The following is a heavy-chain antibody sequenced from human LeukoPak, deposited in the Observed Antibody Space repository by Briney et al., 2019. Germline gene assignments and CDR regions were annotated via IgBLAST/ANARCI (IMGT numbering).Heavy chain of an antibody. CDR1: GGFFSGYY. CDR3: ARGYSSSHAFYYYMDV. V-gene: IGHV4-34*01. D-gene: IGHD6-6*01. Sequence: PSETLSLTCAVYGGFFSGYYWSWIRQPPGKGLEWIGEINHSGSTNYNPSLKSRVTISVDTSKNQFSLKLSSVTAADTAVYYCARGYSSSHAFYYYMDVWGKGTTVTVSS. CDR2: INHSGST. J-gene: IGHJ6*03.